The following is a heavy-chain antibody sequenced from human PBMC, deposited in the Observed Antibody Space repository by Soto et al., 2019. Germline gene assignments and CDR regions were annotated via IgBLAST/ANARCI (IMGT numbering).Heavy chain of an antibody. D-gene: IGHD3-10*01. CDR3: ARQGFGQFHGLADV. CDR1: GGYIISHC. Sequence: SEPLSLTCSVSGGYIISHCCSWFRQPPGKGLEWIGYIHHSGSTSYNPSLKSRVTMSVDTSKNQFSLKVSSVTAADTALYFCARQGFGQFHGLADVWGPGTTVTVSS. V-gene: IGHV4-59*08. CDR2: IHHSGST. J-gene: IGHJ6*02.